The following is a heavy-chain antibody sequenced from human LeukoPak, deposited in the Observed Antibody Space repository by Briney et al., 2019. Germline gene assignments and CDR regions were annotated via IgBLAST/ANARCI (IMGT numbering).Heavy chain of an antibody. V-gene: IGHV1-2*02. CDR3: ARALSSSGWSNWFDP. CDR2: IDPNSGGT. CDR1: GYTFTGYY. Sequence: ASVKVSCKASGYTFTGYYMHWVRQAPGQGLEWMGWIDPNSGGTNYAQKFQGRVTMTRDTSISTAYTELSRLRSDDTAVYYCARALSSSGWSNWFDPWGQGTLVTVSS. D-gene: IGHD6-19*01. J-gene: IGHJ5*02.